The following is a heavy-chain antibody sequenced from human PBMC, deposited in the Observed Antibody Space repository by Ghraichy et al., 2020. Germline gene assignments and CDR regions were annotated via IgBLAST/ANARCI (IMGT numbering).Heavy chain of an antibody. CDR3: ARGGHSSSWYGGAWVDP. J-gene: IGHJ5*02. D-gene: IGHD6-13*01. V-gene: IGHV1-2*02. CDR1: GRTFSGYY. CDR2: INPNTGAT. Sequence: ASVKVSCKASGRTFSGYYMHWVRQAPGQGLEWMGWINPNTGATNYAQSFQGRVTMTRDTSISTAYMELTSLKSDDTAVYFCARGGHSSSWYGGAWVDPWGQGTPVTVSS.